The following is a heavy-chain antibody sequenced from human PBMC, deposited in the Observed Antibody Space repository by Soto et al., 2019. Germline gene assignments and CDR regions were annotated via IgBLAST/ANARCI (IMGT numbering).Heavy chain of an antibody. CDR3: AEAGLRSPSLNYYYHYLEV. J-gene: IGHJ6*03. Sequence: EVQLLESGGGLVQPGGSLRLSCAASGFTFSSYAMSWVRQAPGKGLEWVSAISGSGGSTYYADSVKGRFTISRDNSKNHLLPQMNSPGGQDTGVYYCAEAGLRSPSLNYYYHYLEVLGKGTTVTVSS. D-gene: IGHD7-27*01. V-gene: IGHV3-23*01. CDR2: ISGSGGST. CDR1: GFTFSSYA.